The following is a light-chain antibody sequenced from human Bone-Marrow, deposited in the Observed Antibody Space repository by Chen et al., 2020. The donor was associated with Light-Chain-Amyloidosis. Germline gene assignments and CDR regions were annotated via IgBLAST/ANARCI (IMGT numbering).Light chain of an antibody. CDR3: QSADSSGTYEVI. V-gene: IGLV3-25*03. J-gene: IGLJ2*01. CDR2: RDT. CDR1: DLPTKY. Sequence: SYELTQPPSVSLFPGGPARLTCSGDDLPTKYAYWYQQKPGQAPVLVIHRDTERPSGISERFSGSSSGTTATLTINGVQAEDEADYHCQSADSSGTYEVIFGGGTKLTVL.